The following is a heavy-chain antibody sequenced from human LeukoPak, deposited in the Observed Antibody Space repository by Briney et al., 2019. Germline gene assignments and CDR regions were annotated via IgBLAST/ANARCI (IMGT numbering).Heavy chain of an antibody. D-gene: IGHD5-12*01. CDR3: ARGPPSGYDPLGAFDY. CDR2: IYYSGST. J-gene: IGHJ4*02. V-gene: IGHV4-30-4*01. CDR1: GGSISSGDYY. Sequence: PSETLSLTCTVSGGSISSGDYYWSWIRQPPGKGLGWIVYIYYSGSTYYNPSLKSRVTISVDTSKNQFSLKLSSVTAADTAVYYCARGPPSGYDPLGAFDYWGQGTLVTVSS.